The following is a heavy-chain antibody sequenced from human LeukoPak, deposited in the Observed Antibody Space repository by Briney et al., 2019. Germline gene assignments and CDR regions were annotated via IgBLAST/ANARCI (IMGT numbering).Heavy chain of an antibody. Sequence: PGGSLRLSCAASGFTFSSYSMNWVRQAPGKGLEWVSSISSSSSYIYYADSVKGRFTISRDNAKNSLYLQMNSLRAEETAVYYCARGVGYYDYVWGSSRGQGTLVTVSS. CDR3: ARGVGYYDYVWGSS. CDR1: GFTFSSYS. V-gene: IGHV3-21*01. J-gene: IGHJ4*02. D-gene: IGHD3-16*01. CDR2: ISSSSSYI.